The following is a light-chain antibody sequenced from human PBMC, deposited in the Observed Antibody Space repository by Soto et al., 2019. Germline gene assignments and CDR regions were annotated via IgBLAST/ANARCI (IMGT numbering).Light chain of an antibody. CDR1: SGDVGGYNY. Sequence: QSALTQPPSASGSPGQSVTISCTGTSGDVGGYNYVSWYQQHPGKAPKLMIYEVSKRPSGVPXXFSGSKSGNTASLTVSGXXXEXEXXXXXSXYAGSNNPYVFGTGTKLTVL. J-gene: IGLJ1*01. CDR3: SXYAGSNNPYV. CDR2: EVS. V-gene: IGLV2-8*01.